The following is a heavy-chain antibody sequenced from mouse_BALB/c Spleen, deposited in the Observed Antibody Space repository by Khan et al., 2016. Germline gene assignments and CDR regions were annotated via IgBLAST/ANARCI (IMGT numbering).Heavy chain of an antibody. D-gene: IGHD1-2*01. CDR1: GYSITSGYG. J-gene: IGHJ2*01. Sequence: EVQLQESGPGLVKPSQSLSLTCTVTGYSITSGYGWNWIRQFPGHKLEWMRYISHSGTHHYHPSLKSRISITRATSKNQVFLQLKTRTTEDTPKYYCARTAKLKYWGQGTTITVSS. V-gene: IGHV3-2*02. CDR2: ISHSGTH. CDR3: ARTAKLKY.